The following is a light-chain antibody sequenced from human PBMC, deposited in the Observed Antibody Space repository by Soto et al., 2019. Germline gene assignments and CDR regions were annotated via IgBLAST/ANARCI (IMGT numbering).Light chain of an antibody. Sequence: EIVLTQSPGTLSLSPGERATLSCRASQSVSSNYLAWYQRKPGQAPRLLIYGASSRATDIPNRFSGSGSGTDFTLTITRLEPEDFPVYFCQQYCGSPPTFGQGTKVEIK. V-gene: IGKV3-20*01. J-gene: IGKJ1*01. CDR3: QQYCGSPPT. CDR1: QSVSSNY. CDR2: GAS.